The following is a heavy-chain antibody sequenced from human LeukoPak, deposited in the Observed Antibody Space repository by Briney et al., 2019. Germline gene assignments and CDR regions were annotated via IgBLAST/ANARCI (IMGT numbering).Heavy chain of an antibody. D-gene: IGHD6-13*01. J-gene: IGHJ6*03. CDR2: MNPNSGNT. Sequence: GASVKVSCKASGYTFTSYDINWVRQATGQGLEWMGWMNPNSGNTGYAQKFQGRVTMTRNTSISTAYMELSSLRSEDTAVYYCARRQLAGPYCYYYMDVWGKGTTVTISS. V-gene: IGHV1-8*01. CDR3: ARRQLAGPYCYYYMDV. CDR1: GYTFTSYD.